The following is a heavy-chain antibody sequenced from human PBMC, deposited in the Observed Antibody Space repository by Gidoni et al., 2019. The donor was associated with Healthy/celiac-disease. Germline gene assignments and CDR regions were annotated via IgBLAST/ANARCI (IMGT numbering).Heavy chain of an antibody. D-gene: IGHD4-4*01. CDR2: INHSGST. CDR1: GGSFSGYY. CDR3: ARGDLGLQRHFQH. V-gene: IGHV4-34*01. Sequence: LTCAVYGGSFSGYYWSWIRQPPGKGLEWIGEINHSGSTNYNPSLKSRVTISVDTSKNQFSLKLSSVTAADTAVYYCARGDLGLQRHFQHWGQGTLVTVSS. J-gene: IGHJ1*01.